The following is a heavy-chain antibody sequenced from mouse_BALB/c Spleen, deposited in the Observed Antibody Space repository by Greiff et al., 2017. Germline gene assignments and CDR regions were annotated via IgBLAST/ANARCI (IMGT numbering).Heavy chain of an antibody. CDR3: AREDPHYYGYDY. Sequence: EVKLVESGGGLVKPGGSLKLSCAASGFTFSSYAMSWVRQTPEKRLEWVATISSGGSYTYYPDSVKGRFTISRDNAKNTLYLQMSSLRSEDTAMYYCAREDPHYYGYDYWGQGTTLTVSS. CDR1: GFTFSSYA. J-gene: IGHJ2*01. D-gene: IGHD1-2*01. V-gene: IGHV5-9-3*01. CDR2: ISSGGSYT.